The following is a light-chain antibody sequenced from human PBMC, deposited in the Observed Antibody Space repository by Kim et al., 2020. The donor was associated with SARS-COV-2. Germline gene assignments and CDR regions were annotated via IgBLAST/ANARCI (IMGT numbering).Light chain of an antibody. CDR3: ATWDDSVNTWI. CDR2: TND. Sequence: GQTVTLSCSGSSSNIGTNTVNWYQQPPGAAPRLLIYTNDQRPSGVPDRFSASKSGTSASLAISGLQSEDEAEYYCATWDDSVNTWIFGGGTQLTVL. J-gene: IGLJ3*02. CDR1: SSNIGTNT. V-gene: IGLV1-44*01.